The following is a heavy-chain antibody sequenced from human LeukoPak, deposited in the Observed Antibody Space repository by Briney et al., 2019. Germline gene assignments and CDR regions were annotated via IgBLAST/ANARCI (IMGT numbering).Heavy chain of an antibody. J-gene: IGHJ4*02. D-gene: IGHD5-24*01. Sequence: ASVKVSCKASGYTFTGYYMHWVRQAPGQGLEWMGWINPNSGGTNYAQKFQGRVTMTRDTSISTAYMELSRLGSDDTAVYYCARDYRNTMVMATIKFLDSWGQGTLVTVSS. V-gene: IGHV1-2*02. CDR3: ARDYRNTMVMATIKFLDS. CDR1: GYTFTGYY. CDR2: INPNSGGT.